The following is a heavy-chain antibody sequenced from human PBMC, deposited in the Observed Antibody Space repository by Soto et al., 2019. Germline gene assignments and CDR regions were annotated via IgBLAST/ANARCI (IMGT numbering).Heavy chain of an antibody. CDR1: GGSFSDHY. CDR2: IHHSGRS. D-gene: IGHD3-16*01. CDR3: ARAPLIKSAEVKSFVDF. V-gene: IGHV4-34*01. J-gene: IGHJ4*02. Sequence: SETLSLTCAVSGGSFSDHYWTWIRQPPGKGMEWIGEIHHSGRSQYNPSMKSRATISLDTSKNQFSQQLRSVTAADTALYYCARAPLIKSAEVKSFVDFWGQGTLVTVS.